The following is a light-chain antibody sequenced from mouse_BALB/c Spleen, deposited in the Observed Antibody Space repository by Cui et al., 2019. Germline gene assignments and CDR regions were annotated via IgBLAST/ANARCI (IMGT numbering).Light chain of an antibody. Sequence: DIQMNQSPASLSVSVGETVTITCRASENLYSNLAWYQQKQGKSPQLLVYAATNLADGVPSRFSGSGSGTQYSLKINSLQSEDFGSYYCQHFWGTPYTFGGGTKLEIK. V-gene: IGKV12-46*01. CDR3: QHFWGTPYT. CDR1: ENLYSN. J-gene: IGKJ2*01. CDR2: AAT.